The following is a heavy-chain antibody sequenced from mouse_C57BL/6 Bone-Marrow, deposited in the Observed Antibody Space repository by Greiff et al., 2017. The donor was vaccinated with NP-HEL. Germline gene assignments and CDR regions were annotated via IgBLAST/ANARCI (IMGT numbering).Heavy chain of an antibody. CDR1: GYTFTSYG. D-gene: IGHD1-1*01. Sequence: VMLVESGAELARPGASVKLSCKASGYTFTSYGISWVKQRTGQGFEWIGEIYPRSGNTYYNEKFKGKATLTADKSSSTAYMELRSLTSGDSAVYFCARSYYYGSSHYYAMDYWGQGTSVTVSS. CDR3: ARSYYYGSSHYYAMDY. V-gene: IGHV1-81*01. J-gene: IGHJ4*01. CDR2: IYPRSGNT.